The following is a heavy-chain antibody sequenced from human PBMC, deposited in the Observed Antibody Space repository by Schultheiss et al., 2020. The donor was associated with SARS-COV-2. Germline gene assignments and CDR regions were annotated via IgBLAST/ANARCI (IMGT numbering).Heavy chain of an antibody. CDR3: ARGSGYSYGYGY. D-gene: IGHD5-18*01. Sequence: ASVKVSCKASGYTFTGYYMHWVRQAPGQGLEWMGWISAYNGNTNYAQKFRGRVTMTTDASTSTAYMELRSLKSDDTAVYYCARGSGYSYGYGYWGQGTLVTVSS. CDR2: ISAYNGNT. CDR1: GYTFTGYY. V-gene: IGHV1-18*04. J-gene: IGHJ4*02.